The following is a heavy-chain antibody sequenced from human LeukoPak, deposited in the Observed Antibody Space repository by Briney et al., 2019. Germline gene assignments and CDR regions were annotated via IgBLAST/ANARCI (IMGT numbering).Heavy chain of an antibody. D-gene: IGHD5-18*01. CDR3: AKGAGGFSYYNWFDP. Sequence: SETLSLTCTVSGGSISSSPYYWGWIRQPPGKGLEWIGSIYYSGSTHYSPSLESRVTISVDTSKNQFSLKLASVTAADTAIYYCAKGAGGFSYYNWFDPWGQGTLVTVSS. CDR1: GGSISSSPYY. J-gene: IGHJ5*02. V-gene: IGHV4-39*07. CDR2: IYYSGST.